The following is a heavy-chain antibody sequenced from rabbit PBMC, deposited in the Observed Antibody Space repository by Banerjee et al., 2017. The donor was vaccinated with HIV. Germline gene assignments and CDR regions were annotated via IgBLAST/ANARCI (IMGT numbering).Heavy chain of an antibody. Sequence: QEQLKETGGGLVTPGGTLTLTCTASGFDISSYHMCWVRQAPGKGLEWSACIYGGEGGSTYYASWAKGRFTITRSTSLSTVTLQLTSLTAADTATYFCARDAAYSSGWGAWIRGYFNLRGPGTLVTVS. CDR2: IYGGEGGST. D-gene: IGHD4-1*01. CDR3: ARDAAYSSGWGAWIRGYFNL. V-gene: IGHV1S47*01. CDR1: GFDISSYH. J-gene: IGHJ4*01.